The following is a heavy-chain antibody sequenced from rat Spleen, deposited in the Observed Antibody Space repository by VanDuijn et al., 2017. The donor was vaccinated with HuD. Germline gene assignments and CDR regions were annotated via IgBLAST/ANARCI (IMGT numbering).Heavy chain of an antibody. J-gene: IGHJ2*01. Sequence: EVQLVESGGGLVQPGSSLKLSCTASGFTFSSFAMAWVRQAPKKGLEWVATISYDGSSTYYRDSVKGRFTISRDNAKSTLYLQMDSLRSEETATYYCARHSYGSYGWFAYWGQGVMVTVSS. CDR2: ISYDGSST. CDR3: ARHSYGSYGWFAY. D-gene: IGHD1-3*01. CDR1: GFTFSSFA. V-gene: IGHV5-7*01.